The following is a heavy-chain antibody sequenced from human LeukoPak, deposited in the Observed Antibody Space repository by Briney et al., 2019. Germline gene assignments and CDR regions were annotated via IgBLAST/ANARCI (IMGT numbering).Heavy chain of an antibody. Sequence: SETLSLTCTVSGGSINSYYWSWIRQPPGKGLEWIGYIYYSGSTNYNPSLKRRVTISVDTSKNHFSLKLSSVTAADTAVYYCARSSCSSTSCRDAFDIWGQGTMVTVSS. J-gene: IGHJ3*02. CDR1: GGSINSYY. V-gene: IGHV4-59*08. CDR2: IYYSGST. D-gene: IGHD2-2*01. CDR3: ARSSCSSTSCRDAFDI.